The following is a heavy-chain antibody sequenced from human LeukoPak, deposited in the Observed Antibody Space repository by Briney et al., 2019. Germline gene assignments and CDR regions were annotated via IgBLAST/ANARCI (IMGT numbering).Heavy chain of an antibody. CDR3: VRGRVSGYYYRSGPFDY. CDR1: GGSFSGYY. D-gene: IGHD3-22*01. Sequence: SETLSLTCAGYGGSFSGYYWSWLRQPPGKGLEWIGEINHCGSTNYNPSLTSRVTIAVDTSKNQFSLKLSSVTAADTAVYYCVRGRVSGYYYRSGPFDYWGQGTLVTVSS. V-gene: IGHV4-34*01. CDR2: INHCGST. J-gene: IGHJ4*02.